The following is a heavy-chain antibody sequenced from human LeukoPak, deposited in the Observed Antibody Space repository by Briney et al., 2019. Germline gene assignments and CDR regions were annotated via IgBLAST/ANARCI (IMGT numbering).Heavy chain of an antibody. CDR3: ATRGGLGYCSGGSCSTVDY. D-gene: IGHD2-15*01. Sequence: GGSLRLSCAASGFTFSSYSMNWVRQAPGKGLEWVSSISSSSSYIYYADSVKGRFTISRDNAKNSLYLQMNSLRAEDTAVYYCATRGGLGYCSGGSCSTVDYWGQGTLVTVSS. CDR1: GFTFSSYS. J-gene: IGHJ4*02. CDR2: ISSSSSYI. V-gene: IGHV3-21*01.